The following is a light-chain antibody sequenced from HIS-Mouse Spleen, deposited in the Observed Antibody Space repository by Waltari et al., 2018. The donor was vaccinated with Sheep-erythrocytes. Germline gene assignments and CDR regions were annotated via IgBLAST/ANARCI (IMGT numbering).Light chain of an antibody. CDR3: YSTDSSGNHRV. J-gene: IGLJ1*01. V-gene: IGLV3-10*01. CDR1: ALPKKY. Sequence: SYELTQPPSVSVSPGQTARITCSGDALPKKYAYWYQQKSGQAPVLVIYEDSKRPSGIPERVSGSSSGTMATLTISGAQVEDEADYYCYSTDSSGNHRVFGTGTKVTVL. CDR2: EDS.